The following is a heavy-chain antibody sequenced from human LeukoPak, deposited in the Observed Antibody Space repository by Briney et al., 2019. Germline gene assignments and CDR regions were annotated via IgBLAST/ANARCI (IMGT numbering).Heavy chain of an antibody. CDR2: INHSGST. CDR3: ARDLQGRHFDY. Sequence: SETLSLTCAVYGGSFSGYYWSWIRQPPWKGLEWIGEINHSGSTNYNPSLKSRVTISVDTSKNQFSLKLSSVTAADTAVYYCARDLQGRHFDYWGQGTLVTVSS. CDR1: GGSFSGYY. J-gene: IGHJ4*02. V-gene: IGHV4-34*01.